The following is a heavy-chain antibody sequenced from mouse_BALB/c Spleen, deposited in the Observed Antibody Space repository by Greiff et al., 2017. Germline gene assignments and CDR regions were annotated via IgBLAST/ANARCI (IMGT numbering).Heavy chain of an antibody. Sequence: VQLKESGPGLVKPSQSLSLTCSVTGYSITSGYYWNWIRQFPGNKLEWMGYISYDGSNNYNPSLKNRISITRDTSKNQFFLKLNSVTTEDTATYYCAREGYRYDYAMDYWGQGTSVTVSS. J-gene: IGHJ4*01. V-gene: IGHV3-6*02. D-gene: IGHD2-14*01. CDR3: AREGYRYDYAMDY. CDR1: GYSITSGYY. CDR2: ISYDGSN.